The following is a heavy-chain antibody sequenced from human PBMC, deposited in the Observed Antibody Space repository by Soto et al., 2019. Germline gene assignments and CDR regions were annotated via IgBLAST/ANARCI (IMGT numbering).Heavy chain of an antibody. CDR3: ARLEGLATISYYFDF. J-gene: IGHJ4*02. D-gene: IGHD3-9*01. CDR1: DDSINSDKYY. V-gene: IGHV4-39*01. CDR2: VYYRGNA. Sequence: ASETLSLTCSGSDDSINSDKYYWGWIRQPPGKGLEWIGSVYYRGNAYYNPSLQTRVTISLDKSKSQFSLKLNSVTAADSAVYFCARLEGLATISYYFDFWGPGALVTVSS.